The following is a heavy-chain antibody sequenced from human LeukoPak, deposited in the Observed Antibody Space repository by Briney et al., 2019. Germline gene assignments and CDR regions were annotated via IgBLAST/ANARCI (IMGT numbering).Heavy chain of an antibody. J-gene: IGHJ5*02. CDR3: ARESDRYCFSTSCPNWYDP. D-gene: IGHD2-2*01. Sequence: SETLSLTCTVSGGSISSSTYYWGWIRQPPGKGLDGIGSLYYSGSTYYNPSLKSRLTTSVDTSKHQFSLKLRSVNAADTAVYYCARESDRYCFSTSCPNWYDPWGQGTLVTVSS. CDR1: GGSISSSTYY. CDR2: LYYSGST. V-gene: IGHV4-39*07.